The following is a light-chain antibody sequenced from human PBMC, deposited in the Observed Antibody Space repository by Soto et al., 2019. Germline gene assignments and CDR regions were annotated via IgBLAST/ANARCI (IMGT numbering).Light chain of an antibody. V-gene: IGKV1-6*01. CDR3: LQDYSYPRT. CDR2: AAT. CDR1: QDIKTD. Sequence: AIQMTQSPFYLSASVGDRVTITCRASQDIKTDLGWYQQKPGRAPKLLIYAATSLESGGPSRFSGSGSGTYFPLTISGLQPEDVATYFCLQDYSYPRTFGQGTKVEIK. J-gene: IGKJ1*01.